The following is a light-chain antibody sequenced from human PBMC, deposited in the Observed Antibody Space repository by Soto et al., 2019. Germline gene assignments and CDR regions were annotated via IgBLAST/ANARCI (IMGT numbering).Light chain of an antibody. CDR1: QAINNW. V-gene: IGKV1-12*01. J-gene: IGKJ4*01. Sequence: DIQMTQSPSSVFASVGDRVTITCRASQAINNWLVWYQQKPGKAPNLLIYLASSLQSGVPSRFSGSGSGTDFTLTISRLEPEDFAVYYCQQYGNSPLTFGGGTAVEIK. CDR2: LAS. CDR3: QQYGNSPLT.